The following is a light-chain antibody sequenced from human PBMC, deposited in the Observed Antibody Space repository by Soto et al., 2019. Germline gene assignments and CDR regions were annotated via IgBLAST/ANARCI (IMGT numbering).Light chain of an antibody. CDR1: QNVDSNY. Sequence: EIVLTQSPGTLSLSPGERATLSCRASQNVDSNYLAWYQQKPGQAPRIIIFGASGRATGIPDRFGGSGSGTDFTLTISRLEPEDFAVYYCQQYGSLSWTFGKGTKVDIK. V-gene: IGKV3-20*01. CDR3: QQYGSLSWT. CDR2: GAS. J-gene: IGKJ1*01.